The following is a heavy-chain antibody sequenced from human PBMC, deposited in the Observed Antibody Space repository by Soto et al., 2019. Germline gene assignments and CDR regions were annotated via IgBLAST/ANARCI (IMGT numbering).Heavy chain of an antibody. CDR2: ITWHGVAM. J-gene: IGHJ6*03. CDR3: VRSFVTTHHLTVYMHV. D-gene: IGHD1-1*01. Sequence: EVPLVESGRSLVQPGRSLSLSCAASGFAFRDFAMQWVQQPPGKGLEWVSGITWHGVAMGYADSVWGRFTISRVDAKNSLYLHMNSLRPAATASYYCVRSFVTTHHLTVYMHVWATGTPISVS. CDR1: GFAFRDFA. V-gene: IGHV3-9*01.